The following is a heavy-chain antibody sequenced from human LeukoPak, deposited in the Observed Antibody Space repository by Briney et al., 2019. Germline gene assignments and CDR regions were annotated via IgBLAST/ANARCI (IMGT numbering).Heavy chain of an antibody. D-gene: IGHD3-9*01. CDR2: ISAYNGNT. CDR1: GYTFTSYG. V-gene: IGHV1-18*01. CDR3: ARERVKGYDILTGYYGY. J-gene: IGHJ4*02. Sequence: ASVKVSCKASGYTFTSYGISWVRQAPGQGLEWMGWISAYNGNTNYAQKLQGRVTMTTDTSTSTAYMELRSLRSDDTAVYYCARERVKGYDILTGYYGYWGQGTLVTVSS.